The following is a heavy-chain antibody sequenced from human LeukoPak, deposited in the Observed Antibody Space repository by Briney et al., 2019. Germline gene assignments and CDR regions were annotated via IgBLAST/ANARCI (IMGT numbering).Heavy chain of an antibody. CDR2: IIPIFGTA. CDR1: GGTYSSYA. CDR3: ASTVVPAATVGDYYYYYGMDV. D-gene: IGHD2-2*01. J-gene: IGHJ6*04. V-gene: IGHV1-69*13. Sequence: SVKVSCKASGGTYSSYAISWVRQGPGQGLEWMGGIIPIFGTANYAQKFQGRVTITADESTSTAYMELSSLRSEDTAVYYCASTVVPAATVGDYYYYYGMDVWGKGTTVTVSS.